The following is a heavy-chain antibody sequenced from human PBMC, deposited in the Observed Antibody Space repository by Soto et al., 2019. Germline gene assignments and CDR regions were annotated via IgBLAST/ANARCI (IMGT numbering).Heavy chain of an antibody. CDR1: GFTFGSSG. V-gene: IGHV3-23*01. Sequence: EVQLLESGGGLVQPGGSLRLSCAASGFTFGSSGMNWVRQAPGKGLEWISGLSGSGGSTYYADSVKGRFTISRDTSKSTLYLQMHSLRVEDTAVYYCAKDSGYDHTDWGQGTLVTVSS. CDR3: AKDSGYDHTD. J-gene: IGHJ4*02. D-gene: IGHD5-12*01. CDR2: LSGSGGST.